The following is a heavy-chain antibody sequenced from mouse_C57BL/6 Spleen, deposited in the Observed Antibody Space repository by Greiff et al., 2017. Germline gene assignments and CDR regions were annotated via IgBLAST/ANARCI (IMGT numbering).Heavy chain of an antibody. J-gene: IGHJ4*01. V-gene: IGHV5-6*01. Sequence: EVQRVESGGDLVKPGGSLKLSCAASGFTFSSYGMSWVRQTPDKRLEWVATISSGGSYTYYPDSVKGRFTISRENAKNTLYLPRSGLKSEDTAMYYCAGLEFDYDGRLPCAMDYWGQGTSVTVSS. CDR1: GFTFSSYG. CDR2: ISSGGSYT. D-gene: IGHD2-4*01. CDR3: AGLEFDYDGRLPCAMDY.